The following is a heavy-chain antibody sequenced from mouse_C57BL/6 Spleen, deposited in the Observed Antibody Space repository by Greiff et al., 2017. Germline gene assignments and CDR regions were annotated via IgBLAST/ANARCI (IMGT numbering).Heavy chain of an antibody. V-gene: IGHV1-26*01. Sequence: EVQLQESGPELVKPGASVKISCKASGYTFTDYYMNWVKQSHGKSLEWIGDINPNNGGTSYNQKFKGKATLTVDKSSSTAYMELRSLTSEDSAVYDCARGYGPYYFDYWGQGTTLTVSS. CDR2: INPNNGGT. CDR1: GYTFTDYY. J-gene: IGHJ2*01. CDR3: ARGYGPYYFDY. D-gene: IGHD1-1*02.